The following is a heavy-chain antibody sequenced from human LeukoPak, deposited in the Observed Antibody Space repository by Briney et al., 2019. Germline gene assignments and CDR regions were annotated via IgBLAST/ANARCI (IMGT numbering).Heavy chain of an antibody. CDR1: GFSFSGYG. CDR2: IRFDGTNK. Sequence: GGSLRLSCAASGFSFSGYGMHWVRQAPGKGLEWVALIRFDGTNKYYADSVKGRFTISRDNSKNTLYLQMNSLRAEDTAVYYCAKVPRRLEAFDYWGQGTLVTVSS. J-gene: IGHJ4*02. D-gene: IGHD3-3*01. V-gene: IGHV3-30*02. CDR3: AKVPRRLEAFDY.